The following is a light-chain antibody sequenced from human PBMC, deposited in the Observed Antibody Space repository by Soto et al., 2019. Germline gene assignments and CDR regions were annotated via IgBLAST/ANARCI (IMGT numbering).Light chain of an antibody. CDR2: GAS. CDR3: QHYGSLVLT. CDR1: QSVSSSY. J-gene: IGKJ4*01. V-gene: IGKV3-20*01. Sequence: EIVLTQSPGNLSLSPGERATLYCRASQSVSSSYLAWYQQKPGQAPRLLIYGASSRATCIPDRFSGRGSGTDFTLTISRLEPEDFAVYYCQHYGSLVLTCGGGTKVEIK.